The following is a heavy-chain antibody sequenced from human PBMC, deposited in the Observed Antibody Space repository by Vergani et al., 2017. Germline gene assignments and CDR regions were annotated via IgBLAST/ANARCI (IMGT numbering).Heavy chain of an antibody. CDR3: ARAWRYYYDSSDYYHDY. CDR2: IYYSGST. D-gene: IGHD3-22*01. CDR1: GGSISSYY. J-gene: IGHJ4*02. Sequence: QVQLQESGPGLVKPSETLSLTCTVSGGSISSYYWSWIRQPPGKGLEWIGYIYYSGSTNYNPSLKSRVTISVDTSKNQFSLKLSSVTAADTAVYYCARAWRYYYDSSDYYHDYWGQGTLVTVSS. V-gene: IGHV4-59*01.